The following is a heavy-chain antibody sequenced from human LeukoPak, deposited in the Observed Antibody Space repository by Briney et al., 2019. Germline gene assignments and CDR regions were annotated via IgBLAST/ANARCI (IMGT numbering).Heavy chain of an antibody. D-gene: IGHD3-22*01. CDR3: AKALYDSSGYYQNIDY. CDR1: GFTFDDYA. J-gene: IGHJ4*02. Sequence: GGSLRLSCAASGFTFDDYAMHWVRQAPGKGLEWVSGISWNSGSIGYADSVKGRFTISRDNAKNSLYLQMNSLRAEDTALYYCAKALYDSSGYYQNIDYWGQGTLVTVSS. CDR2: ISWNSGSI. V-gene: IGHV3-9*01.